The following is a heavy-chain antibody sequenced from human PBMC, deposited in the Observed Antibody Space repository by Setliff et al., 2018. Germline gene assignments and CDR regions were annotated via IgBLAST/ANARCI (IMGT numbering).Heavy chain of an antibody. J-gene: IGHJ4*01. CDR2: IHYSGNT. Sequence: SETLSLTCTVSGGSINSGGYYWTWVRKLPGKGLEWIGYIHYSGNTKYNPPLKSRLTISVDTAMNQFALELRSVTAADTAVYFCARVQPLRFFFDYWGHGALVTV. CDR1: GGSINSGGYY. V-gene: IGHV4-31*03. CDR3: ARVQPLRFFFDY.